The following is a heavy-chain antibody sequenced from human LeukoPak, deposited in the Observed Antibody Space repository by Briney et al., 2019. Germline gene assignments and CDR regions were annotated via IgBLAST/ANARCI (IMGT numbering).Heavy chain of an antibody. CDR1: GYTFSSHD. V-gene: IGHV1-8*01. Sequence: ASVKVSCKASGYTFSSHDIIWVRQASGQGLEWMGWMNPNSGHTGYAQKFQGRVTMTRSTSISTAYMGLTSLTSEDSAVYYCARSIVGVRKRNDYWGQGTLVTVSS. CDR3: ARSIVGVRKRNDY. D-gene: IGHD1-26*01. CDR2: MNPNSGHT. J-gene: IGHJ4*02.